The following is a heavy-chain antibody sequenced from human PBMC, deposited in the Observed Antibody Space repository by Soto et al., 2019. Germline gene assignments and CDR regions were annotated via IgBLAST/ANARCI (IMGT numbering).Heavy chain of an antibody. D-gene: IGHD3-3*01. CDR2: INPSGGST. CDR1: GYTFTSYY. V-gene: IGHV1-46*01. Sequence: ASVKVSCKASGYTFTSYYMHWVRQAPGQGLEWMGIINPSGGSTSYAQKFQGRVTMTRDTSTSTVYMELSGLRSEDTAVYYCARAVLPLRTHYYGMDVWGQGTTVTVS. J-gene: IGHJ6*02. CDR3: ARAVLPLRTHYYGMDV.